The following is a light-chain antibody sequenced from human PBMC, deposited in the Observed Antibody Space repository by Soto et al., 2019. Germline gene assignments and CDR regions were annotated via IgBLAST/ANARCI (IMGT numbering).Light chain of an antibody. Sequence: QSALTQPASVSGSPGQSITISCTGTSSDVGGYNYVSWYQQHPGKAPKLMIYEVSNRPSGVSNRFSGSKSGNTASLTISGLQAEDEADYFCAAWDASLSCWVFGGGTKLTVL. CDR1: SSDVGGYNY. CDR3: AAWDASLSCWV. CDR2: EVS. V-gene: IGLV2-14*01. J-gene: IGLJ3*02.